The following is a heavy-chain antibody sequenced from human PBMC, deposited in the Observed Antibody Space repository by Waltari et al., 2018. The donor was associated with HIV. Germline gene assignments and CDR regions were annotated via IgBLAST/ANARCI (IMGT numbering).Heavy chain of an antibody. CDR2: ISGSGGST. CDR3: ASPLVAIVGATGGAFDI. CDR1: GFTFSSYA. D-gene: IGHD1-26*01. Sequence: EVQLLESGGGLVQPGGSLRLSCAASGFTFSSYAMSWVRQAPGKGLEWVSAISGSGGSTYYADSVKGRFTISRDNSKNTLYLQMNSLRAEDTAVYYCASPLVAIVGATGGAFDIWGQGTMVTVSS. V-gene: IGHV3-23*01. J-gene: IGHJ3*02.